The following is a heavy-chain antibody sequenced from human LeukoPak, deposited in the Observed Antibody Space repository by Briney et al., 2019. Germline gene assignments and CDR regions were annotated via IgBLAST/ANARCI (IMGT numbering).Heavy chain of an antibody. Sequence: SETLSLTCTVSGGSISSSSYYWGWIRQPPGKGLEWIGSIYYSGSTYYNPSLKSRVTISVDTSKNQFSLKLSSVTAADTAVYYCARGAVNNFNPGIAAAGTAEFDYWGQGTLVTVSS. D-gene: IGHD6-13*01. CDR2: IYYSGST. CDR1: GGSISSSSYY. CDR3: ARGAVNNFNPGIAAAGTAEFDY. V-gene: IGHV4-39*07. J-gene: IGHJ4*02.